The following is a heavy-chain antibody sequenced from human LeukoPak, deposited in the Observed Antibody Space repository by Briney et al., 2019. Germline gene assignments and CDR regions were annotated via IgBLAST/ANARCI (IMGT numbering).Heavy chain of an antibody. CDR3: ARRLGYCSSTSCYDY. V-gene: IGHV5-10-1*01. CDR1: GYSFTSYW. D-gene: IGHD2-2*01. J-gene: IGHJ4*02. CDR2: IDPSDSYT. Sequence: GESLKISCKGSGYSFTSYWISWVRQMPGNGLEWMGRIDPSDSYTNYSPSFQGHVTISADKSISTAYLQWSSLKASDTAMYYCARRLGYCSSTSCYDYWGQGTLVTVSS.